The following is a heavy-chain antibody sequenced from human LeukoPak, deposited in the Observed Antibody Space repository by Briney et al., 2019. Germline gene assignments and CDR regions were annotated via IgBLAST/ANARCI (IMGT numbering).Heavy chain of an antibody. Sequence: ASVKVSCKASGYTFTSYGISWVRQAPGQGLEWMGWISAYNGNTNYAQKLQGRVTMTTDTSTSTAYMELRSLRSDDTAVYYCARDNALMLGYYDSSGGTLAFDPWGQGTLVTVSS. V-gene: IGHV1-18*01. J-gene: IGHJ5*02. CDR2: ISAYNGNT. CDR1: GYTFTSYG. CDR3: ARDNALMLGYYDSSGGTLAFDP. D-gene: IGHD3-22*01.